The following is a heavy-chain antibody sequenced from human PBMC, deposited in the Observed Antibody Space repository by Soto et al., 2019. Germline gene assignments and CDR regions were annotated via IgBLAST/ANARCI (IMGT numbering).Heavy chain of an antibody. CDR3: ARGVGVWFGELLHPYGMDV. CDR2: ISYDGSNK. Sequence: QVQLVESGGGVVQPGRSLRLSCAASGFTFSSYAMHWVRQAPGKGLEWVAVISYDGSNKYYADSVKGRFTISRDNSKNTLYLQMNSLRAEDTAVYYCARGVGVWFGELLHPYGMDVWGQGTTVTVSS. J-gene: IGHJ6*02. D-gene: IGHD3-10*01. CDR1: GFTFSSYA. V-gene: IGHV3-30-3*01.